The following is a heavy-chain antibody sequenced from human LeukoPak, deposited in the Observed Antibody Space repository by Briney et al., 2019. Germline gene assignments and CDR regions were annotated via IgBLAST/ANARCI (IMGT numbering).Heavy chain of an antibody. V-gene: IGHV3-30*02. J-gene: IGHJ6*02. CDR2: IRYDGSNK. CDR3: AKDPLYSVAGPPRYYGMDV. D-gene: IGHD6-19*01. CDR1: GFTFSGYG. Sequence: GGSLRLSCAASGFTFSGYGMHWVRQAPGKGLEWVAFIRYDGSNKYYADSVKGRFTISRDNSKNTLYLQMNGLRAEDTAVYYCAKDPLYSVAGPPRYYGMDVWGQGTTVTVSS.